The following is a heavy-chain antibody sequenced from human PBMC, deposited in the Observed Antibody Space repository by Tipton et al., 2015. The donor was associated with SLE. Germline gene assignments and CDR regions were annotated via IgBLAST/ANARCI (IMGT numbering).Heavy chain of an antibody. V-gene: IGHV4-39*07. D-gene: IGHD2-2*02. CDR1: GGSISSSSYH. J-gene: IGHJ3*02. Sequence: TLSLTCTVSGGSISSSSYHWGWIRQSPGKGLEWIGSIYYSGSTNYNPSLKSRVTVSADTSKNQFSLNLRSVTAADTAVYYCARDRDIVLEPVPIPPAFDIWGQGTMVTVPS. CDR2: IYYSGST. CDR3: ARDRDIVLEPVPIPPAFDI.